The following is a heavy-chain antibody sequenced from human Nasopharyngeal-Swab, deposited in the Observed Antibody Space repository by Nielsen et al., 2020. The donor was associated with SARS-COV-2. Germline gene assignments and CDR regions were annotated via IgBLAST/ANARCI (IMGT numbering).Heavy chain of an antibody. Sequence: KVSCKVSGYSFIDYLIGCVRQMPGRGLEWMGIIYPGDSDTRYNPSFQGQVTISADNAISTAYLQWGSLRASDSAMYYCARPLAAASYYFDYWGQGTLVTVSS. CDR2: IYPGDSDT. J-gene: IGHJ4*02. CDR3: ARPLAAASYYFDY. D-gene: IGHD6-25*01. CDR1: GYSFIDYL. V-gene: IGHV5-51*01.